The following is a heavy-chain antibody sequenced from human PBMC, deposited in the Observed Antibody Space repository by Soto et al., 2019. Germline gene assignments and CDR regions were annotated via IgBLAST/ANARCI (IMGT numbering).Heavy chain of an antibody. J-gene: IGHJ4*02. CDR3: ERGNPMYYFDY. V-gene: IGHV1-46*01. CDR2: INPSGGST. Sequence: QVQLVQSGAEVKKPGASVKVSCKASGYTFTSYYMHWVRQAPGQGLEWMGVINPSGGSTSYAQKFHGRVTRPRDTSTSTVYMELSSLRSEDTAVYYCERGNPMYYFDYWGQGTLVTVSS. CDR1: GYTFTSYY.